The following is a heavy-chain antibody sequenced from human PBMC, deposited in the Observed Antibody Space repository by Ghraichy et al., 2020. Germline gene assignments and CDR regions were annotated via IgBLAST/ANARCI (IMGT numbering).Heavy chain of an antibody. D-gene: IGHD3-10*01. CDR3: AGSFAIIRYFEI. CDR1: GGSISSSNYY. J-gene: IGHJ2*01. CDR2: IHHSGST. V-gene: IGHV4-39*01. Sequence: SQTLSLTCTVSGGSISSSNYYWGWIRQPPGKGLEWIRSIHHSGSTYYDPSLKSRIMISVDTSKNQFSLNLSSVTAADTAVYYCAGSFAIIRYFEIWGRGTLVTVSS.